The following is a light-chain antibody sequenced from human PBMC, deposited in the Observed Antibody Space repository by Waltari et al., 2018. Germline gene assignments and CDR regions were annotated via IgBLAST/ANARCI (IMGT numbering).Light chain of an antibody. V-gene: IGLV1-44*01. CDR3: AAWDDSLTYV. CDR1: TSDIAGNT. CDR2: SND. Sequence: QSVLTQPPSASGTPGQRVTISCSGSTSDIAGNTVVWYQQLPGTAPKLLIHSNDQRPSGVPDRFSGFKSGTSASLAISGLQSEDEGEYFCAAWDDSLTYVFGTGTKVTVL. J-gene: IGLJ1*01.